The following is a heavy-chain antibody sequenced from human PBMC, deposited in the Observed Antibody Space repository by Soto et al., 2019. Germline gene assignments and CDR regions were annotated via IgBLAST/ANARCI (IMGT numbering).Heavy chain of an antibody. Sequence: QPGGSLRLSCAVSGFTFDDNAMHWVRQAPEKGLEWVSGINWKSDIGYADSVKGRFTISRDNAENSLYLQMNSLRAEDTAVYYCAKIRTGGYCSSTSCRSTCLDYYYYGMDVWGQGTTVTVSS. CDR3: AKIRTGGYCSSTSCRSTCLDYYYYGMDV. CDR2: INWKSDI. CDR1: GFTFDDNA. J-gene: IGHJ6*02. D-gene: IGHD2-2*01. V-gene: IGHV3-9*01.